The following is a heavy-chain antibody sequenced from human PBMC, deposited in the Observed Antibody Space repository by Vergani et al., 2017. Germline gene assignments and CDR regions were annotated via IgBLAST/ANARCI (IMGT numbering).Heavy chain of an antibody. CDR3: AKGQGPWQWLIDY. CDR2: ISWNSGSI. Sequence: EVQLVESGGGLVQPGRSLRLSCAASGFTFDDYAMHWVRQAPGKGLEWVSGISWNSGSIGYADSVKGRFTISRDNAENSLYLQMNSLRAEDTALYYCAKGQGPWQWLIDYWGQGTLVTVSS. V-gene: IGHV3-9*01. CDR1: GFTFDDYA. D-gene: IGHD6-19*01. J-gene: IGHJ4*02.